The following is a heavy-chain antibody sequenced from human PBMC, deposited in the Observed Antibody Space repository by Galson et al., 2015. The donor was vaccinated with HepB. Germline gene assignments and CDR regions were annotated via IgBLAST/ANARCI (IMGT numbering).Heavy chain of an antibody. V-gene: IGHV4-59*01. J-gene: IGHJ2*01. D-gene: IGHD5/OR15-5a*01. CDR1: GGSISTDY. CDR3: ARGSTNDWYFDL. Sequence: ETLSLTCTVSGGSISTDYWSWIRQPPGKGLEWIGYIYYIGSTNYNPFLKSRVTISVDTSKNQVSLKLSSATAADTAVYYCARGSTNDWYFDLWGRGTRVTVSS. CDR2: IYYIGST.